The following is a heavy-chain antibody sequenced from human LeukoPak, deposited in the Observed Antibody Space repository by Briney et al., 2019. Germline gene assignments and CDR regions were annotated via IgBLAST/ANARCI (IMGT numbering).Heavy chain of an antibody. CDR1: GFTFSSYA. D-gene: IGHD3-10*01. Sequence: GGPLRLSCAASGFTFSSYAMSWVRQAPGKGLEWVANINQDGSERYSVDSVKGRFTISRDNAKISLYLQMNSLRAEDTAVYYCARKLFHGSGSYPNWFDPRGQGTLVTVSS. CDR2: INQDGSER. V-gene: IGHV3-7*01. J-gene: IGHJ5*02. CDR3: ARKLFHGSGSYPNWFDP.